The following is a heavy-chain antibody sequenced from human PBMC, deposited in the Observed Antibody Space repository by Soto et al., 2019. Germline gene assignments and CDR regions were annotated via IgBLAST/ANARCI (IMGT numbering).Heavy chain of an antibody. CDR1: SGSISSSNW. D-gene: IGHD3-9*01. V-gene: IGHV4-4*02. CDR2: IYHSGST. J-gene: IGHJ4*02. CDR3: ARTRYFDWYDY. Sequence: SETLSLTCAVSSGSISSSNWWRWVRQPPGKGLEWIGEIYHSGSTNYNPSLKSRVTISVDKSKNQFSLKLSSVTAADTAVYYCARTRYFDWYDYWGQGTLVTVSS.